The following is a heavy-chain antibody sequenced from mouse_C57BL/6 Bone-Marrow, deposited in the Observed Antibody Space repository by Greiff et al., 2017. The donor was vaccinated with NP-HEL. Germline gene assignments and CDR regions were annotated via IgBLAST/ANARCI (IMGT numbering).Heavy chain of an antibody. CDR3: ARRDYDGGGSYYYAMDY. D-gene: IGHD2-4*01. J-gene: IGHJ4*01. CDR1: GYTFTDYY. Sequence: EVQLQQSGPELVKPGASVKISCKASGYTFTDYYMNWVKQSHGKSLEWIGDINPNNGGTSYNQKFKGKATLTVDKSSSTAYMELRSLTSEDSAVYYCARRDYDGGGSYYYAMDYWGQGTSVTVSS. V-gene: IGHV1-26*01. CDR2: INPNNGGT.